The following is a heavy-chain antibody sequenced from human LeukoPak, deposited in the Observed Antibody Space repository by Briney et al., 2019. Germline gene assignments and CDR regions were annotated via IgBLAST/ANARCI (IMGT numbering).Heavy chain of an antibody. CDR3: ARVILTPPPGWFDP. CDR1: GYTFTSYY. Sequence: ASVKVSCKASGYTFTSYYMHWVRQAPGQGLEWMGIINPSGGSTSYAQKFQGRVTMTRDMSTSTDYLELSSLRSEDTAVYYCARVILTPPPGWFDPWGQGTLVTVSS. V-gene: IGHV1-46*01. J-gene: IGHJ5*02. CDR2: INPSGGST. D-gene: IGHD3-9*01.